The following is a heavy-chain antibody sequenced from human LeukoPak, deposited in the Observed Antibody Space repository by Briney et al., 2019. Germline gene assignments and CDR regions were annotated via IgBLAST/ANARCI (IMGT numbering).Heavy chain of an antibody. CDR2: IYHSGST. J-gene: IGHJ4*02. CDR3: ARLDYDILTGYYT. CDR1: GGSISSSNW. D-gene: IGHD3-9*01. V-gene: IGHV4-4*02. Sequence: SGTLSLTCAVSGGSISSSNWWSWVRQPPGKGLEWIGEIYHSGSTNYNPSLKSRVTISVDKSKNQFSLKLSSVTAADTAVYYCARLDYDILTGYYTWGQGTLVTVSS.